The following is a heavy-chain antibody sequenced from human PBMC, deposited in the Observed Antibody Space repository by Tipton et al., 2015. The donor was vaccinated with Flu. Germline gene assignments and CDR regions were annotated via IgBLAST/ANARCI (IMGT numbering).Heavy chain of an antibody. D-gene: IGHD1-1*01. CDR1: GYTFTSYD. CDR3: VGAGSLVASLHY. J-gene: IGHJ4*02. V-gene: IGHV1-8*01. Sequence: VQLVQSGAEVKKPGASVKVSCKASGYTFTSYDINWVRQATGQGLEWMGWMNPNSGNTGNAQKFQGRVTMTRNTSISTAYMELSSLRSEDTAVYYCVGAGSLVASLHYWGQGTLVTVSS. CDR2: MNPNSGNT.